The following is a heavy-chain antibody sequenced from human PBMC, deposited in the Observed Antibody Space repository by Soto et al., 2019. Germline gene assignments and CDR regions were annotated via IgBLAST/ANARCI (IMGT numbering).Heavy chain of an antibody. D-gene: IGHD3-9*01. Sequence: QVQLVQSGAEVKKPGSSVKVSCKASGGTFSSYTISWVRQAPGQGLEWMGRIIPILGIANYAQKFQGRVTITADKSTSTAYMELSSLRSEDTAVYYCARGHRWVRHYDIDYYYYGMDVWGQGTTVTVSS. CDR1: GGTFSSYT. CDR3: ARGHRWVRHYDIDYYYYGMDV. CDR2: IIPILGIA. V-gene: IGHV1-69*02. J-gene: IGHJ6*02.